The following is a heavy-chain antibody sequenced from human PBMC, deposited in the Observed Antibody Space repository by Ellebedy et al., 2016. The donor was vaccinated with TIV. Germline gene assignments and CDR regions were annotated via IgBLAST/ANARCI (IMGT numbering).Heavy chain of an antibody. J-gene: IGHJ2*01. CDR3: AADSVVGPSASWYFDL. D-gene: IGHD2-15*01. CDR2: IVVGSGNT. Sequence: AASVKVSCKASGFTFTKSAVQWVRQARGQRLKWIGWIVVGSGNTHYAQKFQERVTITRDMSTSTAYMELSSLRSEDTAVYYCAADSVVGPSASWYFDLWGRGTLVTVSS. CDR1: GFTFTKSA. V-gene: IGHV1-58*01.